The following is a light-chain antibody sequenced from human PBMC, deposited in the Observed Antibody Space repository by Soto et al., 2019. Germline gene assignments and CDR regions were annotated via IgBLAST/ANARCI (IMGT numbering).Light chain of an antibody. CDR2: EVS. J-gene: IGLJ2*01. CDR1: SSDVGSYNL. Sequence: QSALTQPASVSGSPGQSITISCTGTSSDVGSYNLVSWYQQHPGKAPKLMIYEVSKRPSEVSNRFSGSKSGNTASLTISGLQAEDEADYYCCSYAGSSTPVVFGGGTKVTVL. CDR3: CSYAGSSTPVV. V-gene: IGLV2-23*02.